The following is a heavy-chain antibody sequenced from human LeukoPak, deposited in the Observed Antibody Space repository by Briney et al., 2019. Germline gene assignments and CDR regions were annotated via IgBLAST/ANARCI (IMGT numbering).Heavy chain of an antibody. V-gene: IGHV3-74*01. D-gene: IGHD3-22*01. J-gene: IGHJ4*02. CDR1: GFTFSSYW. CDR2: ISTDGSYT. Sequence: GGSLRLSCAASGFTFSSYWMHWVRQAPGKGLVWVSHISTDGSYTRYADSVKGRFTIARDNAKSTLYLQMNSLRAEDTAVYYCAKVGGYYDSSGYVYWGQGTLVTVSS. CDR3: AKVGGYYDSSGYVY.